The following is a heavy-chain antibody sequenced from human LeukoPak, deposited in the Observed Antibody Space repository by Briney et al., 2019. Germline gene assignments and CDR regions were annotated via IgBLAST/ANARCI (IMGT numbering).Heavy chain of an antibody. CDR2: IYYSGST. Sequence: SETLSLTCTVSGGSISSGDYYWSWIRQPPGKGLEWIGYIYYSGSTYYNPSLKSRVAISVDTSKNQFSLKVSSVSAADTGVYYCVSHPYSSYYYHMDVWGRGTTVTVSS. CDR3: VSHPYSSYYYHMDV. J-gene: IGHJ6*02. D-gene: IGHD5-18*01. CDR1: GGSISSGDYY. V-gene: IGHV4-30-4*01.